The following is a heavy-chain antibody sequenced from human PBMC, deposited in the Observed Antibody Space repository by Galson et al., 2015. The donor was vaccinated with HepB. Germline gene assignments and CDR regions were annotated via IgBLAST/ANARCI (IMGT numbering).Heavy chain of an antibody. V-gene: IGHV1-24*01. CDR3: TTLRADYMDV. CDR1: GYTLNELS. J-gene: IGHJ6*03. Sequence: SVKVSCKVSGYTLNELSIHWVRQGPGKGLQWMGGLDPANDQPIYAQKFQGGVTVTEDTSTDMAYMELRSLRSEDTAMYYCTTLRADYMDVWGNGTTVTVSS. CDR2: LDPANDQP.